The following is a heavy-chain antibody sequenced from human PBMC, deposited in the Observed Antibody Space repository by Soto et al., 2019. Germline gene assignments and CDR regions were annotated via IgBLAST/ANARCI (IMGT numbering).Heavy chain of an antibody. J-gene: IGHJ4*02. CDR2: IRNRPNSYTT. Sequence: EVQLVESGGGLVQPGGSLRLSCAASGFNFSDHYMDWVRQAPGKGLEWVGRIRNRPNSYTTQYAASVKGRFAVLRDDSENLVYLQMYYLKTEDTAVYYCVRDSGRGFYFDYWGQGAQVTVSS. CDR1: GFNFSDHY. V-gene: IGHV3-72*01. D-gene: IGHD3-10*01. CDR3: VRDSGRGFYFDY.